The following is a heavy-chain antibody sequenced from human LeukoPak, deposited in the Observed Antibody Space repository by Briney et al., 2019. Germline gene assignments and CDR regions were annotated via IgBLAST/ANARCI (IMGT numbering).Heavy chain of an antibody. CDR3: TRGYGHYDSSGYH. D-gene: IGHD3-22*01. J-gene: IGHJ4*02. CDR2: IRSKXDAETT. Sequence: GGSLRLSCAASGFTFGDFAVSWVXXAPGKXXXXVGXIRSKXDAETTGYAASVKGRFTVSRDDSKSIAYLQMNSLKTEDTAVYYCTRGYGHYDSSGYHWGQGTLVTVSS. CDR1: GFTFGDFA. V-gene: IGHV3-49*04.